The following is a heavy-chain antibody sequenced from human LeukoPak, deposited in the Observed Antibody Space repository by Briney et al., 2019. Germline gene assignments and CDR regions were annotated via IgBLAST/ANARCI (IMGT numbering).Heavy chain of an antibody. J-gene: IGHJ6*02. Sequence: PGGSLRPSCAASGFTFSSYGMHWVRQAPGKGLEWVAVISYDGSNKYYADSVKGRFTISRDNSKNTLYLQMNSLRAEDTAVYYCAKDPYYYDSSASSGMDVWGQGTTVTVSS. CDR2: ISYDGSNK. V-gene: IGHV3-30*18. D-gene: IGHD3-22*01. CDR3: AKDPYYYDSSASSGMDV. CDR1: GFTFSSYG.